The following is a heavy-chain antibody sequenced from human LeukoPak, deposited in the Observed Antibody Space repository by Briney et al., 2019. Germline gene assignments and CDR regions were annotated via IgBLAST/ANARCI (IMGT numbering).Heavy chain of an antibody. CDR2: ISGSGGRT. J-gene: IGHJ4*02. CDR1: GFTFSSYA. V-gene: IGHV3-23*01. Sequence: GGTLRLSCAASGFTFSSYAMNWVRRAPGKGLEWVSAISGSGGRTYYADSVKGRFTISRDNSKNTLYLQMNSLRAEDTAVYYCAKPARTDHADYWGQGTLVTVSS. D-gene: IGHD1-14*01. CDR3: AKPARTDHADY.